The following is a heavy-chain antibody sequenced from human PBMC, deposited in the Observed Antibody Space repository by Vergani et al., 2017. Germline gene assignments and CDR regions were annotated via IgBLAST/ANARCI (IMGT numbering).Heavy chain of an antibody. D-gene: IGHD3-22*01. V-gene: IGHV4-31*03. CDR1: GGSISSGGYY. J-gene: IGHJ1*01. CDR3: AREGGGDYYDRETQH. Sequence: QVQLQESGPGLVKPSETLSLTCTVSGGSISSGGYYWSWIRQHPGKGLEWIGYIYYSGSTYYNPSLKSRVTISVDTSKNQFSLKLSSVTAADTAVYYCAREGGGDYYDRETQHWGQGTLVTVSS. CDR2: IYYSGST.